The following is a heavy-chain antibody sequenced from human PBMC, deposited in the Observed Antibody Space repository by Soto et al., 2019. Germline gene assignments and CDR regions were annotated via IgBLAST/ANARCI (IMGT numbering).Heavy chain of an antibody. Sequence: PSETLSLTCAVYGGSFSGYYWSWIRQPPGKGLEWIGEINHSGSTNYNPSLKSRVTISVDTSKNQFSLKLSSVTAADTAVYYCARGGKNICSSTSCQHPRYYYYMDVWGTGTTVTVS. D-gene: IGHD2-2*01. CDR3: ARGGKNICSSTSCQHPRYYYYMDV. CDR1: GGSFSGYY. J-gene: IGHJ6*03. V-gene: IGHV4-34*01. CDR2: INHSGST.